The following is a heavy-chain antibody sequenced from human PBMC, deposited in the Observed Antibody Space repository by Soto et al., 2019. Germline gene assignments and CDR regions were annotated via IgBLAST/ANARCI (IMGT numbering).Heavy chain of an antibody. Sequence: PSETLSLTCTVPGGSISSSSYYWGWIRQPPGKGLEWIGSIYYSGSTYYNPSLKSRVTISVDTSKNQFSLKLSSVTAADTAVYYCARLSIAARLGFDPWGQGTLVTVSS. V-gene: IGHV4-39*01. CDR2: IYYSGST. J-gene: IGHJ5*02. CDR3: ARLSIAARLGFDP. D-gene: IGHD6-6*01. CDR1: GGSISSSSYY.